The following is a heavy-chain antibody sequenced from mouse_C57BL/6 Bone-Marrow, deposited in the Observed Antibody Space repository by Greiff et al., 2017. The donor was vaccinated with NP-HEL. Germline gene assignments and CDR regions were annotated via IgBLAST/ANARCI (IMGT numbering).Heavy chain of an antibody. CDR2: ISNGGGST. Sequence: EVNVVESGGGLVQPGGSLKLSCAASGFTFSDYYMYWVRQTPEKRLEWVAYISNGGGSTYYPDTVKGRFTISRDNAKNTLYLQMSRLKSEDTAMYYCARHHYGSPSFAYWGQGTLVTVSA. CDR1: GFTFSDYY. CDR3: ARHHYGSPSFAY. D-gene: IGHD1-1*01. V-gene: IGHV5-12*01. J-gene: IGHJ3*01.